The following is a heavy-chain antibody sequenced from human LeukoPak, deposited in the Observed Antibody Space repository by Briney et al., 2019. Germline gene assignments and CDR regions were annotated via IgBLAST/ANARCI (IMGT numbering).Heavy chain of an antibody. CDR2: VGPHSSAT. D-gene: IGHD2/OR15-2a*01. Sequence: ASMKVSCKSSGFTFTDYYIHWVRQAPGQGLEWMGYVGPHSSATSSPQEFQGRVTMTRDTSMSTAYMELTRLTSDDTAVYYCAREGNGLLSKDFDYWGQGTLVTVSS. V-gene: IGHV1-2*02. CDR1: GFTFTDYY. J-gene: IGHJ4*02. CDR3: AREGNGLLSKDFDY.